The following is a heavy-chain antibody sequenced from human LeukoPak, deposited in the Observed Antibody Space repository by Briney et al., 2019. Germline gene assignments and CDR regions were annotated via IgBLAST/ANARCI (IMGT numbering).Heavy chain of an antibody. V-gene: IGHV4-61*02. D-gene: IGHD1-14*01. CDR2: IYTSGST. J-gene: IGHJ4*02. CDR3: ARKPIINSAWYYFDY. CDR1: GGSISSGSYY. Sequence: SETLSLTCTVFGGSISSGSYYWSWIRQPAGKGLEWIGRIYTSGSTNYNPSLKSRVTISVDTSKNQFSLKLSSVTAADTAVYYCARKPIINSAWYYFDYWGQGTLVTVSS.